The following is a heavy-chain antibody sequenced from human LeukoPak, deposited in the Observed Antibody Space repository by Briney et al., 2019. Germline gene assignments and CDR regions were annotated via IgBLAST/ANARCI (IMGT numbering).Heavy chain of an antibody. CDR1: GYSFTSYW. J-gene: IGHJ6*02. D-gene: IGHD5-18*01. V-gene: IGHV5-51*01. CDR2: IYPGDSDT. CDR3: ARHAYSYGAPPYYYGMDV. Sequence: GESLKISCKGSGYSFTSYWIAWVRQMPGKGLEWMGIIYPGDSDTRYSPSFQGQVTISADKSISTAYLQWSSLKASDTAMYYCARHAYSYGAPPYYYGMDVWGQGTTVTVSS.